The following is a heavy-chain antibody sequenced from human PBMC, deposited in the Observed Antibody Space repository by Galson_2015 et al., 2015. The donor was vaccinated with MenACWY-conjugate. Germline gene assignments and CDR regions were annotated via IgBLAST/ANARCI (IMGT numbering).Heavy chain of an antibody. CDR1: GFSFSTSGVA. CDR3: ARGGGYGYFGY. V-gene: IGHV2-5*02. J-gene: IGHJ4*02. D-gene: IGHD5-12*01. CDR2: IYWDDDK. Sequence: PALVKPTQPLTLTCTFSGFSFSTSGVAVGWIRQPPGKALEWLALIYWDDDKRYSPSLKSRLTITKDTSKNQVVLTLTNAAPVDAGTYYCARGGGYGYFGYWGQGTQVTVSS.